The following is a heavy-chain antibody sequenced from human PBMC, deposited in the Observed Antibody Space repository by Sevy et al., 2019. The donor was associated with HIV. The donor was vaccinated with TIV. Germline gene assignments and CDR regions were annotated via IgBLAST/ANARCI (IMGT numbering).Heavy chain of an antibody. Sequence: GGSLRLSCVASGFNLSPYWMTWVRQAPGKGLEWVANIKQDGNEKYYVDPVKGRFTVSRDNAKNALYLQMYSLRVEDTAVYFCASNTYHYHSNTYYPVYWGQGTRVTVSS. J-gene: IGHJ4*02. D-gene: IGHD3-22*01. CDR3: ASNTYHYHSNTYYPVY. V-gene: IGHV3-7*01. CDR1: GFNLSPYW. CDR2: IKQDGNEK.